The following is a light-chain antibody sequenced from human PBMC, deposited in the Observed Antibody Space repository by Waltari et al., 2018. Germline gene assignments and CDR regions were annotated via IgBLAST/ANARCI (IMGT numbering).Light chain of an antibody. J-gene: IGKJ1*01. CDR2: DAS. CDR1: QSVSSY. Sequence: EIVLTQSPATLSLSPGERATLSCRASQSVSSYLAWYQQQPGQAPRLLIYDASNRATGIPARCSGSGSGTDFTLTISSLEPEDFAVYYCQQRSNWRRTFGQGTKVEIK. CDR3: QQRSNWRRT. V-gene: IGKV3-11*01.